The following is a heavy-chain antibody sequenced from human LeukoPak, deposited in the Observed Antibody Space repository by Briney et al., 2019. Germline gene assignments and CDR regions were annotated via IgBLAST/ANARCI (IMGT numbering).Heavy chain of an antibody. CDR1: GGSISGYY. Sequence: PSETLSLTCTVSGGSISGYYWSWIRQPPGKGLEWIGYIYYSGSTNYNPSLKSRVTISVDTSKNQFSLELSSVTAADTAVYYCASGYSYGLFYFDYWGQGTLVTVSS. J-gene: IGHJ4*02. CDR2: IYYSGST. D-gene: IGHD5-18*01. CDR3: ASGYSYGLFYFDY. V-gene: IGHV4-59*01.